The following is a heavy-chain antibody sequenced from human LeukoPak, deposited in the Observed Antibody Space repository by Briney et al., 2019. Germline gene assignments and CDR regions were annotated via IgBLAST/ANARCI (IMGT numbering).Heavy chain of an antibody. J-gene: IGHJ3*02. CDR1: GGSISSGDYY. CDR3: ARVPGLRWFFGDAFDI. D-gene: IGHD4-23*01. Sequence: SETLSLTCTVSGGSISSGDYYWSWIRQPPGKGLKWIGYIYYSGSTYYNPSLKSRVTISVDTSKNQFSLKLSSVTAADTAVYYCARVPGLRWFFGDAFDIWGQGTMVTVSS. CDR2: IYYSGST. V-gene: IGHV4-30-4*01.